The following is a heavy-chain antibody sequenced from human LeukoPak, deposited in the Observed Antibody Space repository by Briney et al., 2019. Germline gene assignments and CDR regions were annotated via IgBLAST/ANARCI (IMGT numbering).Heavy chain of an antibody. V-gene: IGHV3-30*03. CDR3: ARDRYSSSLDAFDI. J-gene: IGHJ3*02. CDR2: ISYDGSNK. D-gene: IGHD6-13*01. Sequence: GRSLRLSCAASGFTFSSYGTHWVRQAPGKGLEWVAVISYDGSNKYYADSVKGRLTISRDNSKNSLYLQMNSLRAGDTAVYYCARDRYSSSLDAFDIWGQGTMATVSS. CDR1: GFTFSSYG.